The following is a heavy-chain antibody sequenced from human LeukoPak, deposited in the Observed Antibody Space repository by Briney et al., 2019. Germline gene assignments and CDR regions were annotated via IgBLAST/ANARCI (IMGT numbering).Heavy chain of an antibody. CDR1: GGSISSGDYY. CDR3: ARPYYYDSRIDP. J-gene: IGHJ5*02. V-gene: IGHV4-30-4*01. CDR2: MYYSGST. D-gene: IGHD3-22*01. Sequence: SQTLSLTCTISGGSISSGDYYWSWIRQPPGKGLEWIAYMYYSGSTYYNPSLKSRVTTSADTSKNQLSLKLSSVTAADTAVYYCARPYYYDSRIDPWGQGILVTVSS.